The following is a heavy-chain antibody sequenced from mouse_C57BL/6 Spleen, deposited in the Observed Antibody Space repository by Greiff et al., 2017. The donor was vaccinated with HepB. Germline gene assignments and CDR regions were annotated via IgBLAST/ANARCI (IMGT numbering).Heavy chain of an antibody. V-gene: IGHV5-4*03. CDR1: GFTFSSYA. J-gene: IGHJ2*01. D-gene: IGHD2-2*01. CDR2: ISDGGSYT. Sequence: EVKLEESGGGLVKPGGSLKLSCAASGFTFSSYAMSWVRQTPEKRLEWVATISDGGSYTYYPDNVKGRFTISRDNAKNNLYLQMSHLKSEDTAMYYCARGRGLRGYFDYWGQGTTLTVSS. CDR3: ARGRGLRGYFDY.